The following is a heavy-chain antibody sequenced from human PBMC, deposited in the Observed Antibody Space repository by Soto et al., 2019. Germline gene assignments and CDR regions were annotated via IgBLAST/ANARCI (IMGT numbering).Heavy chain of an antibody. CDR1: GFTFSSYA. J-gene: IGHJ4*02. Sequence: PGRSLRLSCAASGFTFSSYAMSWVRQAPGKGLEWVSGLSGSGDNTYYADSVKGRFTISRDNSKNTLYLQMNSLRADDTAVYYCAKDRFYSSGCTAYRGQGTLVTVSS. D-gene: IGHD6-19*01. CDR3: AKDRFYSSGCTAY. V-gene: IGHV3-23*01. CDR2: LSGSGDNT.